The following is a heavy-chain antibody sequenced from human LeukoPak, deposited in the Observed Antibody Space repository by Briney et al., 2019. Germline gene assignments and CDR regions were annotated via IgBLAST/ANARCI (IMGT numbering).Heavy chain of an antibody. CDR3: AILDYDFWSGYYPYPFDY. D-gene: IGHD3-3*01. CDR2: INGDETRT. CDR1: GFTFSSYW. Sequence: GSLRLSCAASGFTFSSYWMHWVRQAPGKGLVWVSRINGDETRTNYADSVKGRFTISRDNAKNTLSLQMNSLRAEDTAVYYCAILDYDFWSGYYPYPFDYWGQGTLVTVSS. V-gene: IGHV3-74*01. J-gene: IGHJ4*02.